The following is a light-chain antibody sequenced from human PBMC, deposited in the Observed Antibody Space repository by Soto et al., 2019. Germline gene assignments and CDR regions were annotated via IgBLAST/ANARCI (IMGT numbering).Light chain of an antibody. CDR2: DVS. CDR3: CSYAGTYTPVV. CDR1: SSDVGGYDY. V-gene: IGLV2-11*01. J-gene: IGLJ2*01. Sequence: QSAPTQPRSVSGSPGQSVTISCTGTSSDVGGYDYVSWYQQSPGKAPKLMIYDVSERPSGVPDRFSGSKSGNTASLTISGLQAEDEADYYCCSYAGTYTPVVFGGWTKLTVL.